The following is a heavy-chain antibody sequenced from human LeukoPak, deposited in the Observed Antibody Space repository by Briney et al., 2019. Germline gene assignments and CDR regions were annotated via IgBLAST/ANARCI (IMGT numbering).Heavy chain of an antibody. Sequence: GGSLRLSCAASGFTFSSYWVHWVRQAPGKGLVWVSRINSDGSSTSYADSVKGRFTISRGNAKNTLYLQMNSLRAEDTAVYYCAREKHHYGSGWFDPWGQGTLVTVSS. CDR1: GFTFSSYW. J-gene: IGHJ5*02. V-gene: IGHV3-74*01. CDR2: INSDGSST. D-gene: IGHD3-10*01. CDR3: AREKHHYGSGWFDP.